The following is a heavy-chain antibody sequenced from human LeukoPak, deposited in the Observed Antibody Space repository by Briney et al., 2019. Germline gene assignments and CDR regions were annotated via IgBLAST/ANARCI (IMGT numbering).Heavy chain of an antibody. CDR3: ARGVRGYSGYDVSFDY. J-gene: IGHJ4*02. D-gene: IGHD5-12*01. Sequence: SETLSLTCTVSGGSISSSSYYWGWIRQPPGKGLEWIGYIYYSGSTNYNPSLKSRVTISVDTSKNQFSLKLSSVTAADTAVYYCARGVRGYSGYDVSFDYWGQGTLVTVSS. CDR1: GGSISSSSYY. CDR2: IYYSGST. V-gene: IGHV4-61*05.